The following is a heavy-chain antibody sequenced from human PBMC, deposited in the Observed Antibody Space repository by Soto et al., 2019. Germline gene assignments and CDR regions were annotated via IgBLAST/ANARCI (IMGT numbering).Heavy chain of an antibody. CDR2: INAGNGNT. Sequence: ASVKVSCKASGYTFTSYAMHWVRQAPGQRLEWMGWINAGNGNTKYSQKFQGRVTISVDTSKNQFSLKLSSVTAADTAVYYCARLNRDYGDYVDYWGQGTLVTSPQ. D-gene: IGHD4-17*01. CDR3: ARLNRDYGDYVDY. V-gene: IGHV1-3*01. CDR1: GYTFTSYA. J-gene: IGHJ4*02.